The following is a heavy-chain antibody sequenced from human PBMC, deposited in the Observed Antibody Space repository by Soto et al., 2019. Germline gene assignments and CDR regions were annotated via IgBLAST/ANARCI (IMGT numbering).Heavy chain of an antibody. J-gene: IGHJ4*02. CDR3: ARHGAYFDY. Sequence: GESLKISCKGSGYTFTSYWIAWVRQMPGRGLEWMGIIFPGDSDTRYSPSFQGQVTISADKSISTAYLQWSSLKASDTAMYFCARHGAYFDYWGQGTLVTVSS. V-gene: IGHV5-51*01. D-gene: IGHD3-16*01. CDR1: GYTFTSYW. CDR2: IFPGDSDT.